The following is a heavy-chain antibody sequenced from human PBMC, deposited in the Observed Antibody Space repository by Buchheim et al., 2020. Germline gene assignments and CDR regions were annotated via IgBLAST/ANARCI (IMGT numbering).Heavy chain of an antibody. D-gene: IGHD6-13*01. CDR2: IWYDGSNK. CDR1: GFTFSSYG. J-gene: IGHJ6*02. CDR3: ARSAAGIVRGYYYYYGMDV. V-gene: IGHV3-33*01. Sequence: QVQLVESGGGVVQPGRSLRLSCAASGFTFSSYGMHWVRQAPGKGLEWVAVIWYDGSNKYYADSVKGRFTISRDNSKNTLYLQMNSLRAEDTAVYYCARSAAGIVRGYYYYYGMDVWGQGTT.